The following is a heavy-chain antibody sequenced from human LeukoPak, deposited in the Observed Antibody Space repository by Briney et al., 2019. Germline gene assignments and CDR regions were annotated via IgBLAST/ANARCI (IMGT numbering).Heavy chain of an antibody. Sequence: PSETLSLTCTVSGGSISSYYWSWLRQPPGKGLEWIGYIYYSGSTNYNPSLKSRVTISVDTSKNQFSLKLSSLTAADTAVYYCARYSSSWYDYWGQGTLVTVSS. D-gene: IGHD6-13*01. V-gene: IGHV4-59*08. CDR2: IYYSGST. CDR3: ARYSSSWYDY. J-gene: IGHJ4*02. CDR1: GGSISSYY.